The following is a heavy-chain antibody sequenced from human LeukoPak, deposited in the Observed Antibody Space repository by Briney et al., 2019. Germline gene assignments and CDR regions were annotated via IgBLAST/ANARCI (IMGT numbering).Heavy chain of an antibody. Sequence: PSETLSLTCTVSGYSLSSGYYWGWIRQPPGKGLEWIGNIYRLGSTYYNPSLKSRVTMSLDTSKNQFSLKLNSVTAADTAVFYCARASWNAFDIWGQGAMVTVSS. CDR1: GYSLSSGYY. CDR3: ARASWNAFDI. CDR2: IYRLGST. J-gene: IGHJ3*02. V-gene: IGHV4-38-2*02.